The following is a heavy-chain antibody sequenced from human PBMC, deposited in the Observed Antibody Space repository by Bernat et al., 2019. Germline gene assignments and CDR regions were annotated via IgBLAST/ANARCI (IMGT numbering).Heavy chain of an antibody. CDR3: ARDPGYYYGSGKVEDYYMDV. CDR2: IYSGGST. J-gene: IGHJ6*03. V-gene: IGHV3-53*05. CDR1: GFTVSSNY. Sequence: EVQLVETGGGLIQPGGSLRLSCAASGFTVSSNYMSWVRQAPGKGLEWVSVIYSGGSTYYADSVKGRFTITRDNSKNTLYLQMNSLGAEDTAVYYCARDPGYYYGSGKVEDYYMDVWGKGTTVTVSS. D-gene: IGHD3-10*01.